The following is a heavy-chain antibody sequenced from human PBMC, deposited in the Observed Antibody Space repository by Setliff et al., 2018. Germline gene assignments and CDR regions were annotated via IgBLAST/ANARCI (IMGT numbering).Heavy chain of an antibody. CDR2: ISGSGTYT. Sequence: GGSLRLSCAASRFTFSNFGMNWVRQAPGKGLEWVSSISGSGTYTYTADSVKGRFTISRDNAKNSLYLQMNSLRAEDTAVYFCARHNTNLQPNDYWGQGTLVTVSS. CDR1: RFTFSNFG. V-gene: IGHV3-21*01. CDR3: ARHNTNLQPNDY. J-gene: IGHJ4*02. D-gene: IGHD1-1*01.